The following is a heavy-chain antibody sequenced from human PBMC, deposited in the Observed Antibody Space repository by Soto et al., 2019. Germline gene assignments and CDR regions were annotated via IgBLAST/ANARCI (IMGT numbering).Heavy chain of an antibody. V-gene: IGHV4-59*01. CDR3: ARERLTMVRELKVFYYYGVDV. D-gene: IGHD3-10*01. J-gene: IGHJ6*02. CDR2: IYYSGST. Sequence: SETLSLTCTVSGGSISSFYWSWIRQSPGKGLEWIGNIYYSGSTNYNPSLKSRVSISVDTSKNQFSLKLSSVTAADTAVYYCARERLTMVRELKVFYYYGVDVWDQATTVTVS. CDR1: GGSISSFY.